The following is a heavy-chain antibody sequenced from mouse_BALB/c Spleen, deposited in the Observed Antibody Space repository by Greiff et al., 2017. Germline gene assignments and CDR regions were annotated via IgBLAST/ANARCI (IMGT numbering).Heavy chain of an antibody. CDR1: GYTFTDTK. CDR2: IDPANGNT. Sequence: EVQLQQSGAELVKPGASVKLSCTASGYTFTDTKMHWVKQRPEQGLEWIGRIDPANGNTKYDPKFQGKATITADTSSNTAYLQLSSLTSEDTAVYYCARESRDYWGQGTTLTVSS. V-gene: IGHV14-3*02. J-gene: IGHJ2*01. CDR3: ARESRDY.